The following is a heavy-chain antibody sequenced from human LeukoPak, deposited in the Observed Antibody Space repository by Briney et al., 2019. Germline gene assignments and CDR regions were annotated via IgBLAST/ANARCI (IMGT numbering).Heavy chain of an antibody. CDR1: GFTFSSYG. J-gene: IGHJ6*03. D-gene: IGHD2-15*01. CDR3: AKDPGGYCSGGSCPSYYYYYMDV. CDR2: IWYDGSNK. V-gene: IGHV3-33*06. Sequence: GGSLRLSCAASGFTFSSYGMHWVRQAPGKGLEWVAVIWYDGSNKYYADSVKGRFTISRDNSKNTLYLQMNSLRAEGTAVYYCAKDPGGYCSGGSCPSYYYYYMDVWGKGTTVTVSS.